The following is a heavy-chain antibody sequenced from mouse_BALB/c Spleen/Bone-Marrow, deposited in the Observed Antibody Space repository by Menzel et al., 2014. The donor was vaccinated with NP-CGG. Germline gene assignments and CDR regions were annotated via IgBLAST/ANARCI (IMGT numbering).Heavy chain of an antibody. J-gene: IGHJ2*01. V-gene: IGHV1S22*01. CDR1: GYTFTSYW. Sequence: LQQSGSELVRPGASVKLSCKASGYTFTSYWMHRVKQRPGQGLEWIGNIYPGSGSTNYDEKFKSKATLTVDTSSSTAYMQLSSLTSEDSAVYYCTRRGLGRGGFDYWGQGTTLTVSS. CDR2: IYPGSGST. D-gene: IGHD4-1*01. CDR3: TRRGLGRGGFDY.